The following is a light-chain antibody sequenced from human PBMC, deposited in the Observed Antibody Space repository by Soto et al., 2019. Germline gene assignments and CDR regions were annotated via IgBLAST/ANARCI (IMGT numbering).Light chain of an antibody. CDR3: QQYNNWPRT. CDR1: QSVSSN. J-gene: IGKJ1*01. Sequence: EIVMTQSPATLSVSPGERATLSCRASQSVSSNLAWYHQKPGQPPRLLIYGASTRATGIPARFSGSGAGTEFTLNISSLQSEDFAVYYWQQYNNWPRTFGQGTKVEIK. V-gene: IGKV3-15*01. CDR2: GAS.